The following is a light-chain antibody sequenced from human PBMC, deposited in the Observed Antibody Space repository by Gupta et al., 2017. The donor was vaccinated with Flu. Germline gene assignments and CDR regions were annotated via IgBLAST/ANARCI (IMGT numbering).Light chain of an antibody. CDR3: QQYDNWPPLT. CDR1: QRVSLN. Sequence: EIVMTQSPATLSVSTGDRATLSCRASQRVSLNLAWYQQKPGQAPSLLIYDASTRATGAPARFSGSRFGTKFTLTISNLQSEDFAVYYCQQYDNWPPLTFGGGTRVEIK. CDR2: DAS. J-gene: IGKJ4*01. V-gene: IGKV3-15*01.